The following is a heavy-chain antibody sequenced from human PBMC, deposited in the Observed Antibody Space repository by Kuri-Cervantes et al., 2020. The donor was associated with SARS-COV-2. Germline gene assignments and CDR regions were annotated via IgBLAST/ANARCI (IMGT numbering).Heavy chain of an antibody. J-gene: IGHJ6*02. Sequence: ESLKISCTVSGGSISSYYWGWIRQPPGKGLEWIGSIYYSGSTYYNPSLKSRVTISVDTSKNQFSLKLSSVTAADTAVYYCTIAATVYYYYGMDVWGQGTMVTVSS. CDR2: IYYSGST. D-gene: IGHD2-15*01. CDR1: GGSISSYY. CDR3: TIAATVYYYYGMDV. V-gene: IGHV4-39*01.